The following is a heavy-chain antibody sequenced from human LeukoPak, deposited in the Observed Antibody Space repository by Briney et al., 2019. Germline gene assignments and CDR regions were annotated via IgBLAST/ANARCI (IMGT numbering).Heavy chain of an antibody. J-gene: IGHJ4*02. CDR1: GFTISTDH. Sequence: GGSLRLSCAASGFTISTDHMSWVRQAPGKGLEWVSIIYSNGRTYYADSVQSLFTISRDNSKNTLYLQMSNLRPEDTAVYYCARGGIKTFYSFDYWGQGTLVTISS. CDR3: ARGGIKTFYSFDY. CDR2: IYSNGRT. V-gene: IGHV3-66*02. D-gene: IGHD3-16*01.